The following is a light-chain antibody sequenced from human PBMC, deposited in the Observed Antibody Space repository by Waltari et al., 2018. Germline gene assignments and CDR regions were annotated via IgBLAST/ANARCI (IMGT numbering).Light chain of an antibody. CDR1: SSNIGADHD. Sequence: QSVLTQPPSVSGAPGQRVTISCTGSSSNIGADHDVHWYQQLPGTAPKLLIYANDNRPSGVPDRFSGSKSGTSASLAITGLQTEDEADYFCQSYDSSVSGPVFVFGTGTKVTVL. CDR2: AND. CDR3: QSYDSSVSGPVFV. V-gene: IGLV1-40*01. J-gene: IGLJ1*01.